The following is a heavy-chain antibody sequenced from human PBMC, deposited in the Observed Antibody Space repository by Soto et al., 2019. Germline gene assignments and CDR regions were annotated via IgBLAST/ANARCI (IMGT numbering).Heavy chain of an antibody. D-gene: IGHD2-8*01. Sequence: SQTLSLTCPISGDSFSCNSAAWNWIRHYPSRGLEWLGRTYYRSKWYKDYAVFLKSRLTTNTDTSKNQSSLQLNSVAPDDTARYYGTRETRVSYYFYGRDVWGPGTTVT. J-gene: IGHJ6*02. V-gene: IGHV6-1*01. CDR2: TYYRSKWYK. CDR3: TRETRVSYYFYGRDV. CDR1: GDSFSCNSAA.